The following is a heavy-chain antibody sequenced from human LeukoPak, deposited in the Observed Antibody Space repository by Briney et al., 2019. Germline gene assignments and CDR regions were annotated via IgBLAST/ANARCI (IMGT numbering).Heavy chain of an antibody. V-gene: IGHV3-74*03. Sequence: GGSLRLSCAASGFTFSGHWMYWLRQAPGKGLAWVSRINGDGSATKYAGSMKGRFTISRDNARNIVYLQMNSLREDDTAVYYCARDLNWGQVDYWGQGTLVTVSS. CDR2: INGDGSAT. CDR1: GFTFSGHW. CDR3: ARDLNWGQVDY. J-gene: IGHJ4*02. D-gene: IGHD7-27*01.